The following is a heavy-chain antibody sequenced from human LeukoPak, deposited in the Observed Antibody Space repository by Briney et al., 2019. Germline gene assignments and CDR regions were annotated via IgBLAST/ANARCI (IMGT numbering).Heavy chain of an antibody. Sequence: ASVKVSCKASGYSFTSYYMHWVRQAPGQGLEWLGTINCSGGSTSYAQRFQGRITMTRDTSATTVYMDLSSLRSEDTAMYYCARGPPGRVHDSSKRGLFDPWGQGTLVIVSS. D-gene: IGHD6-13*01. CDR1: GYSFTSYY. J-gene: IGHJ5*02. V-gene: IGHV1-46*01. CDR3: ARGPPGRVHDSSKRGLFDP. CDR2: INCSGGST.